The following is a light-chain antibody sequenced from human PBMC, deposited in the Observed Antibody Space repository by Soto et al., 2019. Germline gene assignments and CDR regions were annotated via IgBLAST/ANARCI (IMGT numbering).Light chain of an antibody. V-gene: IGLV2-14*01. CDR3: SSYTIRITLV. CDR2: DVS. J-gene: IGLJ2*01. Sequence: QSALTQPASVSGSPGQSITISCTGTSSDVGGYNYVSWYQQHPGKAPKLMIYDVSNRTSGVSNRFSGSKSGNTASLTISGLQAEEEADYYCSSYTIRITLVFGGGTQLTVL. CDR1: SSDVGGYNY.